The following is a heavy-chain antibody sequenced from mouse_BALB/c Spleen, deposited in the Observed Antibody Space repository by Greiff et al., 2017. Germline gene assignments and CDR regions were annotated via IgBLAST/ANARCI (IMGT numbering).Heavy chain of an antibody. J-gene: IGHJ4*01. CDR2: ISYDGSN. CDR1: GYSITSGYY. Sequence: EVKLQESGPGLVKPSQSLSLTCSVTGYSITSGYYWNWIRQFPGNKLEWMGYISYDGSNNYNPSLKNRISITRDTSKNQFFLKLNSVTTEDTATYYCARPSMLYAMDYWGQGTSVTVSS. V-gene: IGHV3-6*02. D-gene: IGHD2-10*02. CDR3: ARPSMLYAMDY.